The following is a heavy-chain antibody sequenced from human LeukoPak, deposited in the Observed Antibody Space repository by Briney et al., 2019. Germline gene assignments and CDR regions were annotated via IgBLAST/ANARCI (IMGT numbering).Heavy chain of an antibody. CDR3: AKDALSQYDSTGSFDY. CDR2: SSGRGRDE. CDR1: GFTFSTSD. Sequence: GGALRLSCAASGFTFSTSDMSWGRQAPGKGLGWVSASSGRGRDEYYADSVKGRFTISRDNSKNTVYLQMNSLRAEDTAVYYCAKDALSQYDSTGSFDYWGQGTLVTVSS. D-gene: IGHD3-22*01. V-gene: IGHV3-23*01. J-gene: IGHJ4*02.